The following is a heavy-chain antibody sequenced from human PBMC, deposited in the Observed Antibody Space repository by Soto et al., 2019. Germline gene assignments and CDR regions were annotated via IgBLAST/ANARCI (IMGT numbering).Heavy chain of an antibody. J-gene: IGHJ4*02. V-gene: IGHV3-21*01. CDR2: ISSSSSYI. Sequence: EVQLVESGGGLVKPGGSLRLSCAASGFTFSSYSMNWVRQAPGKGLEWVSSISSSSSYIYYADSVKGRFTISRDNAKNSLYLQMNSLRAEETAVYYCAREPPHLRYFHWLPFDYWGQGTLVTVSS. CDR1: GFTFSSYS. D-gene: IGHD3-9*01. CDR3: AREPPHLRYFHWLPFDY.